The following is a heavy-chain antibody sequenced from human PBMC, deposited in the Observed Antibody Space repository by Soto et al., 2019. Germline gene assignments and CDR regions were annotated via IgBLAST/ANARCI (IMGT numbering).Heavy chain of an antibody. Sequence: SETLSLTCTISGGSISVYYWSWIRQSPRQGLEWIGYVYDNGRPYYSPCLKSRVTISADTSKNQISLKLTSATAADTAVYYCARGVGSSPPRYWGRGTLVTVSS. D-gene: IGHD3-9*01. J-gene: IGHJ4*02. CDR3: ARGVGSSPPRY. CDR2: VYDNGRP. V-gene: IGHV4-59*01. CDR1: GGSISVYY.